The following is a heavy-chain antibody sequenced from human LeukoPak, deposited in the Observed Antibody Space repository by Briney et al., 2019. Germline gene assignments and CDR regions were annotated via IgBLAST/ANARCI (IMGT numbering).Heavy chain of an antibody. CDR1: GFTFSSNY. CDR3: AGTTCGGDCYSEY. D-gene: IGHD2-21*02. J-gene: IGHJ4*02. V-gene: IGHV3-53*01. Sequence: QAGGSLRLSCAASGFTFSSNYMSWVRQAPGKGLEWVSVIYSGGRTYYADSVKGRFTISRDNSKNTLYLQMNSLRAEDTAVYYCAGTTCGGDCYSEYWGQGTQVTVSS. CDR2: IYSGGRT.